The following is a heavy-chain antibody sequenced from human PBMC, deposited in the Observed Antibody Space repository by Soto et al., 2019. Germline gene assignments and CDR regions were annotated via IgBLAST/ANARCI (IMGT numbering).Heavy chain of an antibody. CDR1: GFTFSSYS. D-gene: IGHD6-13*01. CDR2: ISSSSSTI. V-gene: IGHV3-48*01. CDR3: ARDLGSSWYPEYFQH. Sequence: EVQLVESGGGLVQPGGSLRRSCAASGFTFSSYSMNWFREAPGKGLEWVSYISSSSSTIYYADSVKGRFTISRDNAKNSLYLQMNSLRAEDTAVYYCARDLGSSWYPEYFQHWGQGTLVSVSS. J-gene: IGHJ1*01.